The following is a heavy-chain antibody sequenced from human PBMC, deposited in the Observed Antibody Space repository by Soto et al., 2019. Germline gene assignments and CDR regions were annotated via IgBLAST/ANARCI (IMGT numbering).Heavy chain of an antibody. V-gene: IGHV4-4*02. D-gene: IGHD6-13*01. CDR1: SGSISSSNW. Sequence: QVQLQESGPGLVKPSGTLSLTCAVSSGSISSSNWWSWVRQPPGKGLEWIGEIYHSGSTNYNPSLKGRVTISVDKSKNQFSLKLSSVTAADTAVYYCARTRYSSSWYLGYYFDYWGQGTLVTVSS. CDR2: IYHSGST. J-gene: IGHJ4*02. CDR3: ARTRYSSSWYLGYYFDY.